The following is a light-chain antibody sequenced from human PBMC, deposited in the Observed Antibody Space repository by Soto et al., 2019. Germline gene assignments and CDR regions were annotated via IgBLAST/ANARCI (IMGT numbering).Light chain of an antibody. CDR1: QTISTY. CDR3: QQTRSYPST. CDR2: AAS. J-gene: IGKJ4*01. Sequence: DIQMTHSPSSLSASVGYRFTITCRASQTISTYLNWYQQKPGKAPNLLIYAASSLQSGVPSRFTGSGSGTDFTLTISSLQAEDFATYYCQQTRSYPSTFSGGTKVDIK. V-gene: IGKV1-39*01.